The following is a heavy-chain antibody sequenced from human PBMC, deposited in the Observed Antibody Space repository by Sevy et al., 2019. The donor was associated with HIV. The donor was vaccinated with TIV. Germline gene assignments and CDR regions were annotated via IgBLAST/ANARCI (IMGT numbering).Heavy chain of an antibody. V-gene: IGHV4-34*01. J-gene: IGHJ3*02. CDR3: ARGKDVSGTFDI. CDR2: ITHSGNT. CDR1: GGSFSGYS. Sequence: SDTLSLTCAVYGGSFSGYSWNWIRQSPERGLEWIGEITHSGNTNYISSLKSRVTISKATSNNQFSLKLNSVSAADTAVYYCARGKDVSGTFDIWGQGTGVTVSS.